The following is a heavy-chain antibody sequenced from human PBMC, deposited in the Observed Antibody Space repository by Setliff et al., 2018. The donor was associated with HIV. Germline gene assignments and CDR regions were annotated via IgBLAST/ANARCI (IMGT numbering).Heavy chain of an antibody. D-gene: IGHD3-3*01. CDR3: ARVPFTTGFDY. V-gene: IGHV4-61*09. Sequence: SETLSLTCTVSGGSISSGSYYWSWIRQPAGKGLEWIGYIYTSGSTDYHPSLKSRVTISEDTSKNHFSLKLSSVTAADTAVFYCARVPFTTGFDYWGQGILVTVSS. CDR2: IYTSGST. J-gene: IGHJ4*02. CDR1: GGSISSGSYY.